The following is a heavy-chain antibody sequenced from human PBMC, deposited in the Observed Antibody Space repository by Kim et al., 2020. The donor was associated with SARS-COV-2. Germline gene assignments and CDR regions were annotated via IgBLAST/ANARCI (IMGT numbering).Heavy chain of an antibody. CDR2: TKSKINGGAI. J-gene: IGHJ4*02. CDR3: TAGVGRTDFDF. V-gene: IGHV3-15*01. Sequence: GGSLRLSCEASGFSFTDAWMSWVRQAPGKGLEWIGRTKSKINGGAIDYAAAIKDRFYISRDDSKNTLYLQMNSLRAEDTAVYYCTAGVGRTDFDFWGQGTLVTVSS. CDR1: GFSFTDAW. D-gene: IGHD1-26*01.